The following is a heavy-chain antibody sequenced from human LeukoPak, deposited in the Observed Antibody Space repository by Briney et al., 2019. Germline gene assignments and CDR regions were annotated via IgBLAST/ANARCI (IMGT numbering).Heavy chain of an antibody. CDR3: ARGTVYSSSPLDYYYYFDV. J-gene: IGHJ6*03. CDR2: IHHSGST. Sequence: KPSETLSLTCAVYVESFSDHYWTWIRQPPGKGLEWIGEIHHSGSTNYRLSLKRRVTISVDRSKNQFSLKLTSVTAADTALYYCARGTVYSSSPLDYYYYFDVWGKGATVTVSS. D-gene: IGHD6-13*01. V-gene: IGHV4-34*01. CDR1: VESFSDHY.